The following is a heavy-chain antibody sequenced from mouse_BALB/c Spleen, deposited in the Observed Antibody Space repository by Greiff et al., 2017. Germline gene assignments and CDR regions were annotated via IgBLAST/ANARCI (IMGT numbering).Heavy chain of an antibody. CDR3: TKPYYYAMDY. Sequence: VHVKQSGTVLARPGASVKMSCKASGYSFTSYWMHWVKQRPGQGLEWIGAIYPGNSDTSYNQKFKGKAKLTAVTSASTAYMELSSLTNEDSAVYYCTKPYYYAMDYWGQGTSVTVSS. CDR1: GYSFTSYW. V-gene: IGHV1-5*01. J-gene: IGHJ4*01. CDR2: IYPGNSDT.